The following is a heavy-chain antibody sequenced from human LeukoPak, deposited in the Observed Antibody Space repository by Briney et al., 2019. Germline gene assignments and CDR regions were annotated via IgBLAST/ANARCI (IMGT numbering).Heavy chain of an antibody. CDR2: IIPIFGTA. CDR1: GYTFTSYA. Sequence: SVKVSCKASGYTFTSYAISWVRQAPGQGLEWMGGIIPIFGTANYAQKFQGRVTITADESTSTAYMELSSLRSEDTAVYYCALPTTYSSSPPGYWGQGTLVTVSS. J-gene: IGHJ4*02. V-gene: IGHV1-69*13. CDR3: ALPTTYSSSPPGY. D-gene: IGHD6-13*01.